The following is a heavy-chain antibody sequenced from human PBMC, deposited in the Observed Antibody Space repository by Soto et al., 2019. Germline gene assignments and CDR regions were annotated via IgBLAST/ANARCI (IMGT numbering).Heavy chain of an antibody. CDR1: GFTFSSYW. V-gene: IGHV3-7*01. CDR2: IKQDGSEK. D-gene: IGHD2-15*01. Sequence: GGSLRLSCAASGFTFSSYWMSWVRQAPGKGLEWVANIKQDGSEKYYVDSVKGRFTISRDNAKNSLYLQMNSLRAEGTAVYYCARDGGYCSGGSCYTADAFDIWGQGTMVTVSS. J-gene: IGHJ3*02. CDR3: ARDGGYCSGGSCYTADAFDI.